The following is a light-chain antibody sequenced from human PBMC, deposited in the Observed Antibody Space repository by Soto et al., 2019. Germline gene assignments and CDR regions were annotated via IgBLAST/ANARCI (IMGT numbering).Light chain of an antibody. CDR2: GTF. Sequence: DIQLTQSPSFLSASVGDRVTITCRASQGLTSYFAWYQQKPGKAPKLLIYGTFNLQSGVPSRFSGSGSGTGFTLTISSLQPEDFATYYCQQLNDYPITFGGGTKVEI. V-gene: IGKV1-9*01. CDR3: QQLNDYPIT. J-gene: IGKJ4*01. CDR1: QGLTSY.